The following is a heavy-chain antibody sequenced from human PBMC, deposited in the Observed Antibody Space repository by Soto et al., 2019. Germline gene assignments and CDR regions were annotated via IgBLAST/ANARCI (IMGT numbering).Heavy chain of an antibody. D-gene: IGHD4-17*01. CDR3: ARGTDDYCDYVMDY. V-gene: IGHV3-33*01. CDR2: IWYDGSNK. J-gene: IGHJ4*02. CDR1: GFTFSSYG. Sequence: QVQLVESGGGVVQPGRSLRLSCAASGFTFSSYGMHWVRQAPGKGLEWVAVIWYDGSNKYYADSVKGRFTISRDNSKNTLYLQMNSLRAEDTAVYYCARGTDDYCDYVMDYWGQGTLVTVSS.